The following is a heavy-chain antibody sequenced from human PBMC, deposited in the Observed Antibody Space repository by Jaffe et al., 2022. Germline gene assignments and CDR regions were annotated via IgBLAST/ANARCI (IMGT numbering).Heavy chain of an antibody. D-gene: IGHD6-13*01. V-gene: IGHV3-49*04. J-gene: IGHJ3*02. CDR2: IRSKAYGGTT. Sequence: EVQLVESGGGLVQPGRSLRLSCTASGFTFGDYAMSWVRQAPGKGLEWVGFIRSKAYGGTTEYAASVKGRFTISRDDSKSIAYLQMNSLKTEDTAVYYCTRGATGYSSSWSLEDAFDIWGQGTMVTVSS. CDR3: TRGATGYSSSWSLEDAFDI. CDR1: GFTFGDYA.